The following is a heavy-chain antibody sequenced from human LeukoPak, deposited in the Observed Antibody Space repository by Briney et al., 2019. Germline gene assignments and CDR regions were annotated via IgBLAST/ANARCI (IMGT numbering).Heavy chain of an antibody. J-gene: IGHJ6*03. V-gene: IGHV1-8*01. CDR3: VILLVVPAANMDV. D-gene: IGHD2-2*01. CDR1: GYTFTSYD. CDR2: MNPDSGNT. Sequence: GASVKVSCKASGYTFTSYDINWVRQATGQGLEWMGWMNPDSGNTGYAQKFQGRVTMTRNTSISTAYMELSSLRSEDTAVYYCVILLVVPAANMDVWGKGTTVTVSS.